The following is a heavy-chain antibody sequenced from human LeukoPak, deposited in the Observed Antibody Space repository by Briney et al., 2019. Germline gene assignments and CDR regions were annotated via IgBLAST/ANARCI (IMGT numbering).Heavy chain of an antibody. CDR3: ARDRSDITMVRGAPPPFDY. J-gene: IGHJ4*02. CDR1: GFTFSSYW. D-gene: IGHD3-10*01. V-gene: IGHV3-7*01. Sequence: PGGSLRLSCAASGFTFSSYWMSWVRQAPGKGLEWVANIKQDGSEKYYVDSVKGRFTISRDNAKNSLYLQMNSLRAEDTAVYYCARDRSDITMVRGAPPPFDYWGQGTLVTVSS. CDR2: IKQDGSEK.